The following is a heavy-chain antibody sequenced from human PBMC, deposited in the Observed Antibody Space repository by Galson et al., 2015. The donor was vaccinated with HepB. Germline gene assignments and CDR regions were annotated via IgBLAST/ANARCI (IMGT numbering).Heavy chain of an antibody. CDR3: AKDARRTSGWYYFDY. J-gene: IGHJ4*02. CDR2: ITDSGGST. V-gene: IGHV3-23*01. D-gene: IGHD6-19*01. Sequence: SLRLSCAASGFTFSSQAMGWVRQAPGRGLEWVSGITDSGGSTYYADSVRGRFTISRDNSKNTPYLQMNSLRAEDTAIFYCAKDARRTSGWYYFDYWGQGILVTVSS. CDR1: GFTFSSQA.